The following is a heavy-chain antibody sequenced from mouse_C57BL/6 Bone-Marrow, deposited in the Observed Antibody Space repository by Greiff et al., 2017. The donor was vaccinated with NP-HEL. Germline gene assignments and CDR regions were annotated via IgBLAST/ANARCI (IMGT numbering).Heavy chain of an antibody. CDR3: TGTPHYYAMDY. Sequence: EVQLQQSGAELVSPGASVKLSCTASGFNIKDDYMHWVKQRPEQGLEWIGWIDPENGDTEYASKFQGKATITADTSSNTAYLQLSSLTSEDTAVYDCTGTPHYYAMDYWGQGTSVTVSS. CDR1: GFNIKDDY. J-gene: IGHJ4*01. CDR2: IDPENGDT. D-gene: IGHD3-3*01. V-gene: IGHV14-4*01.